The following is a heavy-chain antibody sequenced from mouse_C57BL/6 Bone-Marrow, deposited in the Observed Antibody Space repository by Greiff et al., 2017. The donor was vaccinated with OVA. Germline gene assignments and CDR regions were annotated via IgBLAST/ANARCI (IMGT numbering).Heavy chain of an antibody. J-gene: IGHJ4*01. CDR3: TTRYYYGSSYYAMDY. CDR2: IDPEDGDT. D-gene: IGHD1-1*01. V-gene: IGHV14-1*01. CDR1: GFNIKDYY. Sequence: VQLQQSGAELVRPGASVKLSCTASGFNIKDYYMHWVKQRPEQGLEWIGRIDPEDGDTEYAPKFQGKGTMTADTSSNTAYLQLSSLTSEDTAVYYCTTRYYYGSSYYAMDYWGQGTSVTVSS.